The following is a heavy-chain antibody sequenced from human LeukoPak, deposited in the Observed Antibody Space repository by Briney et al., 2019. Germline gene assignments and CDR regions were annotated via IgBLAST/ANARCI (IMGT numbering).Heavy chain of an antibody. CDR3: ARHTRGSSSSIGYFDY. CDR1: GYSFTSYW. V-gene: IGHV5-10-1*01. D-gene: IGHD6-13*01. J-gene: IGHJ4*02. Sequence: GEFLRISCKGSGYSFTSYWISWVRQMPGKGLEWMGWIDPSDSYTNYSPSFQGHVTISADKSISTAYLQWSSLKASDTAMYYCARHTRGSSSSIGYFDYWGQGTLVTVSS. CDR2: IDPSDSYT.